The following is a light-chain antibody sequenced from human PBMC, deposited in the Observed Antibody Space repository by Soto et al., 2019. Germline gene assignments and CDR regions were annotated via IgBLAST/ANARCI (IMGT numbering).Light chain of an antibody. Sequence: QSVLTQPASVSGSPGQSITISCTGTRSDVGGYNYVSWYQQHPGKAPKLMIYEVSNRPSGVSNRFSGSKSGNTASLTISGLQAEDEADYYCSSYTSSSNLVVFGGGTQLTVL. J-gene: IGLJ2*01. V-gene: IGLV2-14*01. CDR2: EVS. CDR3: SSYTSSSNLVV. CDR1: RSDVGGYNY.